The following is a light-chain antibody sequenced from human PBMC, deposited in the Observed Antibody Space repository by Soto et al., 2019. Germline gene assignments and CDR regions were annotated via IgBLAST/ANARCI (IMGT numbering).Light chain of an antibody. Sequence: EIVLKQSPATLSVSPGERDTLSCRASQSVSSNLAWYQQKPGPAPRLLISGASTRATGVPARFSGSGSGTDFSLTISSLQSEDFEIFYCQHYNLWTYFGQGTRLEIK. CDR3: QHYNLWTY. CDR2: GAS. J-gene: IGKJ5*01. V-gene: IGKV3-15*01. CDR1: QSVSSN.